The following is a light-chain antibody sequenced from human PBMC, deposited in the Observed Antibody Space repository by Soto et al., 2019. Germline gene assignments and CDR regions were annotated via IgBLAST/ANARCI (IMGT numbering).Light chain of an antibody. CDR3: QQYHSLPFT. V-gene: IGKV1-5*03. J-gene: IGKJ3*01. CDR2: KAT. CDR1: QRIDTW. Sequence: DIQMTQSPSILSASVGDRVTITCRASQRIDTWLAWYQQKPGTAPKLLIYKATTLQSGVPSRFSGSGSGTEFTLAISSLEPDDFATYYCQQYHSLPFTFGPGTKLDIK.